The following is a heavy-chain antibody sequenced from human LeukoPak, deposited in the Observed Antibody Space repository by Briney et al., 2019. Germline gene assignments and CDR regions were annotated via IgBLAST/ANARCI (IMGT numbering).Heavy chain of an antibody. CDR1: GFTFSSYA. CDR2: ISGSGGST. J-gene: IGHJ4*02. CDR3: ARDHGYSYGGEIRDY. V-gene: IGHV3-23*01. D-gene: IGHD5-18*01. Sequence: GGSLRLSCAASGFTFSSYAMSWVRQAPGKGLEWVSAISGSGGSTYYADSVKGRFTISRDNAKNSLYLQMNSLRAEDTAVYYCARDHGYSYGGEIRDYWGQGTLVTVSS.